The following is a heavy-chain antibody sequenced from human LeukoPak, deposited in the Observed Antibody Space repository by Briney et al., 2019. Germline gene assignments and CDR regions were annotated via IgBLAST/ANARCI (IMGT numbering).Heavy chain of an antibody. CDR2: ISGSGGST. V-gene: IGHV3-23*01. CDR1: GFTFSSYA. J-gene: IGHJ4*02. Sequence: GALRLSCAASGFTFSSYAMSWVRQAPGKGLEWVSGISGSGGSTYYADSVKGRFTISRDNSKNTLYLQMNSLRAEDTAVYYCAKDHEMASMKKGYWGQGTLVTVSS. D-gene: IGHD5-24*01. CDR3: AKDHEMASMKKGY.